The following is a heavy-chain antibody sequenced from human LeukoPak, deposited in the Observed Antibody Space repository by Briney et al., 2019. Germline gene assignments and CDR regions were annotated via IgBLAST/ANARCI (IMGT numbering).Heavy chain of an antibody. CDR3: AKDLFGSGSYLFDY. CDR2: ISNDGSNK. J-gene: IGHJ4*02. CDR1: GFTFSNYA. D-gene: IGHD3-10*01. Sequence: PGGSLRLSCAASGFTFSNYAIHWVRQPPGKGLEWVAVISNDGSNKHYADSVNGRFTISRDNSKNTLYLQMNSLRAEDTAVYYCAKDLFGSGSYLFDYWGQGTLVTVSS. V-gene: IGHV3-30-3*01.